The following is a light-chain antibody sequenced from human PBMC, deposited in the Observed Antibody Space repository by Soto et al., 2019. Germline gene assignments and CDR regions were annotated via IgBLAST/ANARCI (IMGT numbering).Light chain of an antibody. CDR2: NDD. CDR3: STWDDSLNGWV. Sequence: QSVLTQPPSVSGTPGLRVNISCSGGISNIGKDTVNWYQQLPGTAPKLLMFNDDKRPSGVPDRFSGSRSGTSASLAISGLKSGDEAVSFCSTWDDSLNGWVFGGGTKLTVL. V-gene: IGLV1-44*01. CDR1: ISNIGKDT. J-gene: IGLJ3*02.